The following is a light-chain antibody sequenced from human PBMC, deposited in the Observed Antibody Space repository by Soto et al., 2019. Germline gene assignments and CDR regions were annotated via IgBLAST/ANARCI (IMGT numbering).Light chain of an antibody. J-gene: IGKJ3*01. V-gene: IGKV3-20*01. CDR1: QTISSSF. Sequence: EIVLTQSPGTLSLSPGERATLSCRASQTISSSFLAWYQQKPGQAPRLLIYRASRRAPGIPDRFSGSGSWTDFTLTICRLEPEDFAVYYCHQFGSSPLDTFGPGTKVEIK. CDR3: HQFGSSPLDT. CDR2: RAS.